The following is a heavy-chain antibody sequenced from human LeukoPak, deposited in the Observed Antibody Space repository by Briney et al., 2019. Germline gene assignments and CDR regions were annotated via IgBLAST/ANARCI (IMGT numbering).Heavy chain of an antibody. CDR1: GYTFTGYY. V-gene: IGHV1-2*02. CDR2: INPNSGGT. J-gene: IGHJ4*02. D-gene: IGHD3-9*01. CDR3: ARETLTGSYWWRY. Sequence: ASVKVSFKASGYTFTGYYMHWVRQAPGQGLEWMGWINPNSGGTNYAQKFQGRVTMTRDTSISTAYMELSRLRSDDTAVYYCARETLTGSYWWRYWGPGKLFTVSS.